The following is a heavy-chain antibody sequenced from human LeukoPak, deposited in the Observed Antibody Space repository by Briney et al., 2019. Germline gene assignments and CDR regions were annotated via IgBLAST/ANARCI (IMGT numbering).Heavy chain of an antibody. CDR1: GYTFTGYY. CDR2: INPNSGGT. J-gene: IGHJ4*02. D-gene: IGHD3-10*01. CDR3: AMITMVRGVIITVPRPQTHSDY. V-gene: IGHV1-2*06. Sequence: ASVKVSCKASGYTFTGYYMHWVRQAPGQGLEWMGRINPNSGGTNYAQKFQGRVTMTRDTSISTAHMELSRLRSDDTAVYYCAMITMVRGVIITVPRPQTHSDYWGQGTLVTVSS.